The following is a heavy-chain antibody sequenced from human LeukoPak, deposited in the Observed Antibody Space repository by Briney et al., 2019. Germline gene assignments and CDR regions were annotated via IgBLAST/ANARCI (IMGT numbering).Heavy chain of an antibody. Sequence: VASVKVSCKASGYTFTDYLIHWVRQAPGQGPEWMGRINPNSGGTRYAQKFQGRVTMTRDTSITTLYMELSSLRSDDTAVYYCARDREFCDSNCYSGWFASWGQGTLVTVSS. V-gene: IGHV1-2*06. J-gene: IGHJ5*01. CDR3: ARDREFCDSNCYSGWFAS. D-gene: IGHD3-22*01. CDR1: GYTFTDYL. CDR2: INPNSGGT.